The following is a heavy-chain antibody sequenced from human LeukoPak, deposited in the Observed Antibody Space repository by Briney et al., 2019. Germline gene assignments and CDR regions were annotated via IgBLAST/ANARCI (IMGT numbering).Heavy chain of an antibody. CDR1: VLTFSSYE. V-gene: IGHV3-48*03. Sequence: GGPLRLFCAASVLTFSSYEMNWLRQAPGKGLEWVSYISSSGSTIYYADSVKGRFTISRDNAKNSLYLQMNSLRAEDTAVYYCARDPGYDYVWGSYRSFDYWGQGTLVTVSS. CDR3: ARDPGYDYVWGSYRSFDY. J-gene: IGHJ4*02. D-gene: IGHD3-16*02. CDR2: ISSSGSTI.